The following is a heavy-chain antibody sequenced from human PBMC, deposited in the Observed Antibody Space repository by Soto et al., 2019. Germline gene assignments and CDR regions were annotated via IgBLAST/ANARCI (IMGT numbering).Heavy chain of an antibody. CDR1: GDTFSS. CDR3: AREAREYCSGGSCYSAFDC. Sequence: QVQLVQSGAEVKKPGSSVKVSCKASGDTFSSITWVRQAPGQGLEWMGGITPIVGTTNYAQTFQGRVTITADKSTSTAYMELSSLRSEDTAVYYCAREAREYCSGGSCYSAFDCWGQGTLVTVSS. CDR2: ITPIVGTT. D-gene: IGHD2-15*01. V-gene: IGHV1-69*06. J-gene: IGHJ4*02.